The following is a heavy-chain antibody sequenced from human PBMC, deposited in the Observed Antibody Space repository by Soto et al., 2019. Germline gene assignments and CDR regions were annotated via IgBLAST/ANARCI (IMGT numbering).Heavy chain of an antibody. Sequence: QVQLVESGGGVVQPGRSLRLSCAASGFTFSSYGMHWVRQAPGKGLEWVAVIFDDGSNKYYADSVKGRFTISIHNSKNTLYLQMNTLKAEDTAVYYCAKYRLTYYYDSSGSPDDYWGQGTLVTGSS. CDR3: AKYRLTYYYDSSGSPDDY. V-gene: IGHV3-30*18. CDR2: IFDDGSNK. J-gene: IGHJ4*02. CDR1: GFTFSSYG. D-gene: IGHD3-22*01.